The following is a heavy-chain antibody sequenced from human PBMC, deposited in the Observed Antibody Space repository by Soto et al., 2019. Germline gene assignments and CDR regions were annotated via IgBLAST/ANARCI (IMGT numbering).Heavy chain of an antibody. D-gene: IGHD3-22*01. CDR1: GFMFDDFA. V-gene: IGHV3-9*01. J-gene: IGHJ5*02. Sequence: EVQLVESGGGLVQPGRSLRLSCAASGFMFDDFAMHWVRQAPGKGLEWVSGISWSSGDVAYADSVKGRFTISRDTAKHSVYLNLNSLRYEDTALYYCPNATTVVTPWFDPWGQGTLVTVSS. CDR3: PNATTVVTPWFDP. CDR2: ISWSSGDV.